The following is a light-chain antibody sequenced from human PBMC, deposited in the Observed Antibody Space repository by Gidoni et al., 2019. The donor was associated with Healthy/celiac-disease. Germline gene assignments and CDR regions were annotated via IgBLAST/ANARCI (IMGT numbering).Light chain of an antibody. CDR2: AAS. V-gene: IGKV1-39*01. CDR1: QSISSY. J-gene: IGKJ3*01. CDR3: QQSYSTASVT. Sequence: DIQMTQSPSSLSASVGDRVTITCRASQSISSYLNWYQQKPGKAPKLLIYAASSLQSGDPSRFSGSGSGTDFTLTISSLQPEDFATYYCQQSYSTASVTFGPGTKVDIK.